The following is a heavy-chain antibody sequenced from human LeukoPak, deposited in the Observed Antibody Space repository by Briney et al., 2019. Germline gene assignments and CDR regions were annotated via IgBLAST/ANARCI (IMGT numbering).Heavy chain of an antibody. J-gene: IGHJ6*02. V-gene: IGHV6-1*01. CDR1: GDSVSSNSAA. CDR2: TYYRSKWYN. CDR3: ARESGYSYGSENYYYGMDV. D-gene: IGHD5-18*01. Sequence: SQTLSLTCAISGDSVSSNSAAWNWIRQSPSRGLEWLGRTYYRSKWYNDYAVSVKSRITINPDTSKNQFSLQLNSVTPEDTAVYYCARESGYSYGSENYYYGMDVWGQGTTVTVSS.